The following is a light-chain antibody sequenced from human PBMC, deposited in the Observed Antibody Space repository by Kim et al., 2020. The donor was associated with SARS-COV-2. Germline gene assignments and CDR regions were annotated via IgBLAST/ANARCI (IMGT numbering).Light chain of an antibody. V-gene: IGLV1-47*01. CDR1: SSKIGSNY. Sequence: GPRVTIACSGNSSKIGSNYVDWYQQLPGTAPKLLIYRNYQRPSGVPDRFSGSKSGTSASLAISGLRSEDEADYYCAAWDDSLKGVVFGGGTQLTVL. J-gene: IGLJ2*01. CDR3: AAWDDSLKGVV. CDR2: RNY.